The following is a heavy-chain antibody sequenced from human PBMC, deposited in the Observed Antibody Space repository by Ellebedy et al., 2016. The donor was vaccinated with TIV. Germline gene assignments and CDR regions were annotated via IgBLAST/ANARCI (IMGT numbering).Heavy chain of an antibody. D-gene: IGHD3-16*01. CDR2: IYPGGSDT. Sequence: GESLKISXKGSGYSFSKYWIAWVRQLPGKGPEWMGIIYPGGSDTRYSPSFQGQVTISADKSISTAYLQWSSLKASDTAMYYCARRGVYNWFDPWGQGTLVTVSS. CDR3: ARRGVYNWFDP. J-gene: IGHJ5*02. CDR1: GYSFSKYW. V-gene: IGHV5-51*01.